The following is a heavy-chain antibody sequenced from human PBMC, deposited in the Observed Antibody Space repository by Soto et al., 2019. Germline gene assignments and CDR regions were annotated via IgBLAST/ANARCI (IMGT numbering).Heavy chain of an antibody. CDR1: GYSFTDYH. Sequence: ASVKVSCKASGYSFTDYHIHWVRQAPGQGLEWLGRINPKSGGTSTAQKFQGWVTMTTDTSISTTSMELTRLTSDDTAIYYCARGDSTDCSNGVCSFFYNHDMDVWGQGTTVTAP. V-gene: IGHV1-2*04. J-gene: IGHJ6*02. CDR3: ARGDSTDCSNGVCSFFYNHDMDV. CDR2: INPKSGGT. D-gene: IGHD2-8*01.